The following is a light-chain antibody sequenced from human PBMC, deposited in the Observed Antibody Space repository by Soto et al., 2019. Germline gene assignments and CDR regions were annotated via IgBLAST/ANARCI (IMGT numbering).Light chain of an antibody. V-gene: IGKV3-20*01. CDR3: QHYGSAQWKFGQWK. Sequence: IVLTQSPGTVSLSPGERATLSCRASQTGSSSYLAWYQQKPGQAPRLLIYVASTRATGITDRFSGSGSGTDFTLTISRLEPEDSAVYFWQHYGSAQWKFGQWKLGKGTKVEIK. CDR1: QTGSSSY. CDR2: VAS. J-gene: IGKJ1*01.